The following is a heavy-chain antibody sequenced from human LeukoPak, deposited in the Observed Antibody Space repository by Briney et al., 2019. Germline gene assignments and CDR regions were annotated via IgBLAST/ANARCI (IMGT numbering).Heavy chain of an antibody. CDR3: ARRTGGIAARPRWLAP. CDR2: INHSGST. CDR1: GGSFSGYD. Sequence: PSETLSLTCAVYGGSFSGYDWSWIRQPPGHGLEWMGEINHSGSTNYNPSLKSRVTISADTSKNQISMKLRTVTPSDPAIYSCARRTGGIAARPRWLAPGGRGPLVT. D-gene: IGHD6-6*01. V-gene: IGHV4-34*01. J-gene: IGHJ5*02.